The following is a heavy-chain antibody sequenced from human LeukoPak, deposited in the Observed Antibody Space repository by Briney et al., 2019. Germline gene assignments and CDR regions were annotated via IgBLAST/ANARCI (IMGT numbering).Heavy chain of an antibody. CDR1: GFTFSSHA. Sequence: GGSLRLSCAASGFTFSSHAMNWVRQAPGKGLEWVSSIGGIGASTYYADSVKGRFTISRDNSKNTLYLRMNSLRAEGTALYYCAKAAYGDYVNWFDPWGQGILVIVSS. CDR3: AKAAYGDYVNWFDP. J-gene: IGHJ5*02. V-gene: IGHV3-23*01. CDR2: IGGIGAST. D-gene: IGHD3-16*01.